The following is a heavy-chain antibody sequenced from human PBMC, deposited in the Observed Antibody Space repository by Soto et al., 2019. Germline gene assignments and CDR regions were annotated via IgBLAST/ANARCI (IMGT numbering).Heavy chain of an antibody. CDR2: IYYSGST. V-gene: IGHV4-59*01. CDR1: GGSISSYY. D-gene: IGHD6-13*01. J-gene: IGHJ4*02. CDR3: ARGIHSSRLYYFDY. Sequence: SETLSLTCTVSGGSISSYYWSWIRQPPGKGLEWIGYIYYSGSTNYNPSLKSRVTISVDTSKNQFSLKLSSVTAADTAVYYCARGIHSSRLYYFDYWGQGTLVTVSS.